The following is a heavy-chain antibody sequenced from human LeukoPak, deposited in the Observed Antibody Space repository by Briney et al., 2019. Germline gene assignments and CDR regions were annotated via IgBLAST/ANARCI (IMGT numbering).Heavy chain of an antibody. CDR2: IIPIPGIA. D-gene: IGHD3-3*01. J-gene: IGHJ5*02. Sequence: GASVKVSCKASGGTFSSYTISWVRQAPGQGLEWMGRIIPIPGIANYAQKFQGRVTITADKSTSTAYMELSSLRSEDTAVYYCARGADYDFWSFFDPWGQGTLVTVSS. V-gene: IGHV1-69*02. CDR3: ARGADYDFWSFFDP. CDR1: GGTFSSYT.